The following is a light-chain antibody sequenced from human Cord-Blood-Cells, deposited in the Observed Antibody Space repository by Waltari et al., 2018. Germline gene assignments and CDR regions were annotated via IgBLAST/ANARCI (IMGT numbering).Light chain of an antibody. CDR3: QQSYSTPYT. CDR1: QSISSY. CDR2: AAS. Sequence: DTQTTQSPSSRSAFVAHRVPITCRASQSISSYLNWYQQKPVKAPKLLIYAASNLQSGVPSRFSGSGSGTDFTLTISSLQPEDFATYYCQQSYSTPYTFGQGTKLEIK. V-gene: IGKV1-39*01. J-gene: IGKJ2*01.